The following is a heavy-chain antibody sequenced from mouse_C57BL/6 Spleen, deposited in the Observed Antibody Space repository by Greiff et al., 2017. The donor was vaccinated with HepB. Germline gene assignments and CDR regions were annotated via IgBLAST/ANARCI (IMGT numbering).Heavy chain of an antibody. V-gene: IGHV1-55*01. Sequence: QVQLQQSGAELVKPGASVKMSCKASGYTFTSYWITWVKQRPGQGLEWIGDIYPGSGSTNYNEKFKSKATLTVDTSSSTAYMQLSSLTSEDSAVYYCARSSYYYGSSYDYAMDYWGQGTSVTVSS. CDR3: ARSSYYYGSSYDYAMDY. J-gene: IGHJ4*01. D-gene: IGHD1-1*01. CDR2: IYPGSGST. CDR1: GYTFTSYW.